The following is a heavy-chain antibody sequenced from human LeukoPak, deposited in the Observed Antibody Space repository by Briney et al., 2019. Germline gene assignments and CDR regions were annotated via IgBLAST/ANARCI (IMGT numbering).Heavy chain of an antibody. Sequence: TSVKVSCKASGFTFPSYAVQWVRQARAQRLEWIGWIVVGSGNTNYAQKFQERVTITRDMSTSTAYMELSSLRSEDTAVYYCAAGVVVAAPYYYGMDVWGKGTTVTVSS. J-gene: IGHJ6*04. D-gene: IGHD2-15*01. CDR2: IVVGSGNT. CDR1: GFTFPSYA. CDR3: AAGVVVAAPYYYGMDV. V-gene: IGHV1-58*01.